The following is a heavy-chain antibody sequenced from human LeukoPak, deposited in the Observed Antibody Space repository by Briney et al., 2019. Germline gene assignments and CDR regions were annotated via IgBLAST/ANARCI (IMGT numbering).Heavy chain of an antibody. D-gene: IGHD6-19*01. Sequence: GGALRLSCAASGFTFDDYGMSWGRQAPGKGLEWVSGINWNGGSTGYADSVKGRFTISRDNAKNYLYLQMNSLRAADTALYYCARSGYSSGWYYWGQGTLVTVSS. CDR1: GFTFDDYG. V-gene: IGHV3-20*04. CDR3: ARSGYSSGWYY. CDR2: INWNGGST. J-gene: IGHJ4*02.